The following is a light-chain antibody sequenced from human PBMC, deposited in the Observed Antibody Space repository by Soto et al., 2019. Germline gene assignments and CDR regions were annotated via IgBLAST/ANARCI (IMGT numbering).Light chain of an antibody. CDR1: QSINKW. V-gene: IGKV1-5*03. CDR2: GAS. CDR3: QQYNDYSAWT. Sequence: DIQMTQSPSTLSASVGDTVTITCRARQSINKWLAWYQQKPGKAPTLLIYGASIIQSGVPSRFSGAESGTEFTLTISSLRPDDYATYYCQQYNDYSAWTFGQGTKVDIK. J-gene: IGKJ1*01.